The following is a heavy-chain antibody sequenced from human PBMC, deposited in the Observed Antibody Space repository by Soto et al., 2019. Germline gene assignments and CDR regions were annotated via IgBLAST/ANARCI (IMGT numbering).Heavy chain of an antibody. Sequence: GGSLRLSCAASGFIFSNYAMHWVRQAPGKGLEWVALILFGGRNEYYADSVKGRFIISRDNSKNHFSLKLGSVTAADTALYYCSRRAPEGFDPWGQGTLVTVSS. CDR3: SRRAPEGFDP. J-gene: IGHJ5*02. CDR2: ILFGGRNE. V-gene: IGHV3-30*03. CDR1: GFIFSNYA.